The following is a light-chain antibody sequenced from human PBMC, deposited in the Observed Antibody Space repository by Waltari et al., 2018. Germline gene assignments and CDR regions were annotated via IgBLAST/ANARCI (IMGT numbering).Light chain of an antibody. Sequence: QSALTQPASVSGSPGQSVTIFCAVTSNDVGGYNSVSWYQEHPGHAPRVIIYDVSDRPSGVSDRFSGSKSGNTASLTISGLQAEDEADYYCSSQSSNDVVLFGGGTKLTVL. CDR3: SSQSSNDVVL. J-gene: IGLJ2*01. CDR2: DVS. V-gene: IGLV2-14*01. CDR1: SNDVGGYNS.